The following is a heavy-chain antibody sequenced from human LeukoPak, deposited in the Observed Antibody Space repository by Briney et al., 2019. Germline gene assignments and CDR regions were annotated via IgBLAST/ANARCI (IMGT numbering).Heavy chain of an antibody. CDR1: GFTFSSYA. D-gene: IGHD3-3*01. CDR3: AKNPYYDFWTRDPKSDP. J-gene: IGHJ5*02. CDR2: ISGSGGST. V-gene: IGHV3-23*01. Sequence: GGSLRLSCAASGFTFSSYAMSWVRQAPGKGLEWVSAISGSGGSTYYADSVKGRFTISRDNSKNTLYLQMNSLRAEDTAVYYCAKNPYYDFWTRDPKSDPWGQGTLVTVSS.